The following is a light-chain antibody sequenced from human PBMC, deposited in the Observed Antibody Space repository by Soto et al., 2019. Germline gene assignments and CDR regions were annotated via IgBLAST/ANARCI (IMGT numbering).Light chain of an antibody. CDR1: ETVYDRQ. V-gene: IGKV3-20*01. Sequence: IVLTQSPGTLSASPGGRATLSCRSSETVYDRQLAWYQQRAGQAPRLLIYAISTRAAGIPDRFSGSGSGTDFTLTISRVEPADSAMYYCQQSYNTPQTFGQGTKVDLK. CDR2: AIS. J-gene: IGKJ1*01. CDR3: QQSYNTPQT.